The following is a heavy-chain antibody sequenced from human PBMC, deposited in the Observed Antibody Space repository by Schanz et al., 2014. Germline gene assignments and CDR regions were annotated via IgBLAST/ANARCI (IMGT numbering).Heavy chain of an antibody. V-gene: IGHV3-48*02. CDR2: IGSSSTTM. Sequence: EVYLVESGGGLVQPGGSLRLSCAASGFTFFTYNMNWVRQAPGRGLEWISDIGSSSTTMYYADSVKGRFTISRDNAKNSVYLQMNSLRDEDTAVYYCARDHPHRGVTGYYNDVWGQGTSVTVSS. J-gene: IGHJ6*02. CDR3: ARDHPHRGVTGYYNDV. CDR1: GFTFFTYN. D-gene: IGHD3-9*01.